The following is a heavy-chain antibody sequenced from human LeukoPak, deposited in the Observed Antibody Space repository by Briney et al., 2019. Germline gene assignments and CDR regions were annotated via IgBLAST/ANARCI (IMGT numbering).Heavy chain of an antibody. CDR1: GXSISSGDYY. CDR3: ARKRYDDPYFFDY. Sequence: SETLSLTCTVSGXSISSGDYYWSWIRQPPGNGLEWIGYIHYSGTTYYNPSLKSRVSISVDTSKNQFSLNLNSVTAADTAVYYCARKRYDDPYFFDYWGQGTLVTVSS. D-gene: IGHD3-22*01. CDR2: IHYSGTT. J-gene: IGHJ4*02. V-gene: IGHV4-30-4*01.